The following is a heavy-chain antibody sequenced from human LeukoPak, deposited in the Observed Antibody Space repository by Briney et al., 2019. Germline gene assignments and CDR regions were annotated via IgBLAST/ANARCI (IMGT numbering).Heavy chain of an antibody. J-gene: IGHJ3*02. CDR3: ARAEFYYYDPYAFDI. D-gene: IGHD3-22*01. CDR1: GGSFSDYY. CDR2: INNSGNT. V-gene: IGHV4-34*01. Sequence: SETLSLTCAVYGGSFSDYYWSWLRQPPGKGLEWIGEINNSGNTNYNPSLKSRVTISVDTSKNQLSLKLITVTAADTAVYYCARAEFYYYDPYAFDIWGQGTMVTVSS.